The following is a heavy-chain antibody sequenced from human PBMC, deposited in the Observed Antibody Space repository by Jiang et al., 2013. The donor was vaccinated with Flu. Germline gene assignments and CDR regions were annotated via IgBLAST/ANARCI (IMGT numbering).Heavy chain of an antibody. Sequence: KPSETLSLTCTVSGGSISSSSYYWGWIRQPPGKGLEWIGSIYYSGSTYYNPSLKSRVTISVDTSKNQFSLKLSSVTAADTAVYYCAEGGESRYCSGGSCPRPFDYWGQGTLVTVSS. CDR1: GGSISSSSYY. CDR2: IYYSGST. J-gene: IGHJ4*02. CDR3: AEGGESRYCSGGSCPRPFDY. D-gene: IGHD2-15*01. V-gene: IGHV4-39*01.